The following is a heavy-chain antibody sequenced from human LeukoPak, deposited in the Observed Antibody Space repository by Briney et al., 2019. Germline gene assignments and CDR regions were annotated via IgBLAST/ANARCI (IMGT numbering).Heavy chain of an antibody. CDR2: ISYDGSNK. V-gene: IGHV3-30*03. CDR1: GFTFSSYG. D-gene: IGHD3-22*01. Sequence: PGGSLRLSCAASGFTFSSYGMHWVRQAPGKGLEWVAVISYDGSNKYYADSVKGRFTISRDNSKNTLYLQMNSLRAEDTAVYYCARDEYYYDSSGYYYWGQGTLVTVSS. CDR3: ARDEYYYDSSGYYY. J-gene: IGHJ4*02.